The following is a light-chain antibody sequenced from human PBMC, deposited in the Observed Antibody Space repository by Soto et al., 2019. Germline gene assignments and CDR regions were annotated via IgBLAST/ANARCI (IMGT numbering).Light chain of an antibody. CDR3: TSYASGSSHVV. V-gene: IGLV2-14*01. CDR1: SSDMGGYDY. Sequence: QSALTQPASVSGSPGQSITLSCTGTSSDMGGYDYVPWYQRHPGKAPKLIIYDVNNRPSGVSNRFSGSKSGNTASLTISGLQAEDEADYYCTSYASGSSHVVFGGGTQLTVL. CDR2: DVN. J-gene: IGLJ2*01.